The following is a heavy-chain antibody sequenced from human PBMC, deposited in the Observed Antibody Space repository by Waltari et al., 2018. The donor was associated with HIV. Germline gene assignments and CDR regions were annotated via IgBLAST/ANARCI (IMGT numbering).Heavy chain of an antibody. CDR3: AKELRSGYSYYYYGMDV. V-gene: IGHV3-30*02. Sequence: GQLVPVGGGGVQSGGSLRLPCAASRFSFSTSVRPWVRQARGKRLEWVTFIRYDGNTKYYADSVKGRFTISRDNSKNTLYLQMSSLRAEDTAVYYCAKELRSGYSYYYYGMDVWGQGTTVTVSS. J-gene: IGHJ6*02. CDR2: IRYDGNTK. D-gene: IGHD2-15*01. CDR1: RFSFSTSV.